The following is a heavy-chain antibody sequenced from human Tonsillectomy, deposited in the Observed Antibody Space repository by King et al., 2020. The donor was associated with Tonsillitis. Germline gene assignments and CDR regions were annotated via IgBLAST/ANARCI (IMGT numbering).Heavy chain of an antibody. CDR3: ATSPFYSKDY. CDR2: IYSGGGT. Sequence: VQLVESGGGLVQPGGSLRLSCAPSEFTVSTNYMSWVRQAPGKGLEWVSVIYSGGGTYYADSVRGRFIISRDNSKNTLYLQMNGLRAEDTAMYYCATSPFYSKDYWGQGTLVTVSS. CDR1: EFTVSTNY. V-gene: IGHV3-66*01. J-gene: IGHJ4*02. D-gene: IGHD2-15*01.